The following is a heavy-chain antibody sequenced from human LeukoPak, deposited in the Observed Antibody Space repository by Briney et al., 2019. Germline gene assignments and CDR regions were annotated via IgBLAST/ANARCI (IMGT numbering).Heavy chain of an antibody. V-gene: IGHV3-23*01. Sequence: GGSLRLSCAASGFTFSSYAMSWVRQAPGKGLEWVSAISGSGGSTYYADSVKGRFTISGDNSKNTLYLQMNSLRAEDTAVYYCAKATTGIAVAGYYFDYWGQGTLVTVSS. CDR1: GFTFSSYA. D-gene: IGHD6-19*01. J-gene: IGHJ4*02. CDR2: ISGSGGST. CDR3: AKATTGIAVAGYYFDY.